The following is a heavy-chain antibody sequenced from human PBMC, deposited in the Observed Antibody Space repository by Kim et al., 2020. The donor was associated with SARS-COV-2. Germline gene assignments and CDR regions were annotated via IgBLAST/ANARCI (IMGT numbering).Heavy chain of an antibody. CDR2: ISGSGGST. D-gene: IGHD1-1*01. Sequence: GGSLRLSCAASGFTFSSYAMSWVRQAPGKGLEWVSAISGSGGSTYYADSVKGRFTISRDNSKNTLYLQMNSLRAEDTAVYYCAKLXIRRRTTDYYYYGMDVWGQGTXVTVSS. CDR1: GFTFSSYA. J-gene: IGHJ6*02. V-gene: IGHV3-23*01. CDR3: AKLXIRRRTTDYYYYGMDV.